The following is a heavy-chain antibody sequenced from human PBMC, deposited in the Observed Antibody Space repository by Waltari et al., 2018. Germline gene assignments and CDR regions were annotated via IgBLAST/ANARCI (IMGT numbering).Heavy chain of an antibody. J-gene: IGHJ5*02. CDR3: VRDRRKGSPTNNWFDP. CDR2: INPNMGGT. Sequence: QVQLVQSGAEVKKPGASVKVSCKASGYTFTGYYMHWVRQAPGQGLEWMGRINPNMGGTNYAQKFQGRVTMTRDTSISTAYMELSRLRSDDTAVYYCVRDRRKGSPTNNWFDPWGQGTLVTVSS. CDR1: GYTFTGYY. V-gene: IGHV1-2*06. D-gene: IGHD1-1*01.